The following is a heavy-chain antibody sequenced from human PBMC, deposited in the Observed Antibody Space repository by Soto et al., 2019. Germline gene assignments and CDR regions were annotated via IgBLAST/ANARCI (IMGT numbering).Heavy chain of an antibody. V-gene: IGHV3-23*01. CDR2: IYPSGGNT. J-gene: IGHJ1*01. D-gene: IGHD3-16*01. Sequence: EVQLLESGGGLVQPGESLRLSCAASGFNFSSYAMTWVRQAPGRGLEWVSAIYPSGGNTNYAAAVLGRITISRDESRGKVALQMDSLGAEDPATYYCVKGGRGDLWGACTLVTVSS. CDR3: VKGGRGDL. CDR1: GFNFSSYA.